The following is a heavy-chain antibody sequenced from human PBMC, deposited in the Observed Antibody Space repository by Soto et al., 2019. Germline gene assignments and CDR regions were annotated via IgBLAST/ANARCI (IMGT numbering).Heavy chain of an antibody. CDR3: ARTDAITGISAYYFDY. CDR1: GGSISSYY. V-gene: IGHV4-4*07. CDR2: IYTSGST. Sequence: PSETLCVTCTVAGGSISSYYWSWIRQPAGKGLEWIGRIYTSGSTNYNPSLKSRVTMSIDTSKSQFSLNLSSVTAADTAVYYCARTDAITGISAYYFDYWGPGTLVTVSS. D-gene: IGHD1-20*01. J-gene: IGHJ4*02.